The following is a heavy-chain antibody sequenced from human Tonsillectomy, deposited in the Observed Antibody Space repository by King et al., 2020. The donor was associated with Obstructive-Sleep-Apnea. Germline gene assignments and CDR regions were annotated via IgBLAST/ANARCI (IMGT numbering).Heavy chain of an antibody. D-gene: IGHD3-16*01. V-gene: IGHV3-9*01. Sequence: VQLVQSGGGLVQPGRSLRHSCAASVFIFDDYAMHWVRQAPGKGREWVSGISWNRGNVDYAESVKGGLTISSDNAKNSLSLQMNRLRAEDTALYYCANAHKIATPWGTNFYYGMDVWGQGTTVTVSS. J-gene: IGHJ6*02. CDR2: ISWNRGNV. CDR1: VFIFDDYA. CDR3: ANAHKIATPWGTNFYYGMDV.